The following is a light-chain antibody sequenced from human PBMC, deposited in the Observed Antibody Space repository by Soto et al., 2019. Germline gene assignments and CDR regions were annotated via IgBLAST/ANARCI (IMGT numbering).Light chain of an antibody. Sequence: QSVLTQPPSASGTPGQRVTISCSGSSSNIGSDYVYWYQQLPGTAPKVLIYRNNKRHSGVPDRFSGSKSGTSASLAISGLRSEDEADYYCAAWDDSLSGYVFGTGTKLTVL. V-gene: IGLV1-47*01. CDR2: RNN. CDR3: AAWDDSLSGYV. J-gene: IGLJ1*01. CDR1: SSNIGSDY.